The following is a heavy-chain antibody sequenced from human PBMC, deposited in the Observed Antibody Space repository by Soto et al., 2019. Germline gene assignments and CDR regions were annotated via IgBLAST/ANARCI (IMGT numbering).Heavy chain of an antibody. CDR1: GYSFSYYG. CDR3: VRDRLRGYDNSGFDS. D-gene: IGHD3-22*01. V-gene: IGHV1-18*01. CDR2: SNPYNGHK. J-gene: IGHJ4*02. Sequence: QVQLLQSGAELRKPGASVKVSCQAFGYSFSYYGINWVRQAPGQGLEWMGWSNPYNGHKNYAQKFADRLTMTTDTSTATVSMELRNLKSDDTAVYYCVRDRLRGYDNSGFDSWGQGTLVTVSS.